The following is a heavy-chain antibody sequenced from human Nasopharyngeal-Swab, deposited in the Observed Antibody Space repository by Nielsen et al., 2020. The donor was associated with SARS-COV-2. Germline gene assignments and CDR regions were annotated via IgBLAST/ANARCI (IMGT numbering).Heavy chain of an antibody. CDR2: ISGSGGSA. CDR1: GFTFSSSA. CDR3: AKALYVSELTYFCHMDV. Sequence: GGSLRLSCAASGFTFSSSAMSRVRQAPGKGMEWVSVISGSGGSARYADSVKGRFTISRDNSRNTLYLQMNSLRAEDTAVYYCAKALYVSELTYFCHMDVWGKGTTVTVSS. D-gene: IGHD3-16*01. J-gene: IGHJ6*03. V-gene: IGHV3-23*01.